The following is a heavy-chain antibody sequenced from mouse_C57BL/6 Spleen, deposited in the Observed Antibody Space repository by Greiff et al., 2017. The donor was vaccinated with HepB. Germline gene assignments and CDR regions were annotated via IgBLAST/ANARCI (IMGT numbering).Heavy chain of an antibody. CDR1: GYAFSSSW. Sequence: VKLQQSGPELVKPGASVKISCKASGYAFSSSWMNWVKQRPGKGLEWIGRIYPGDGDTNYNGKFKGKATLTADKSSSTAYMQLSSLTSEDSAVYFCARDSAQARFAYWGQGTLVTVSA. D-gene: IGHD3-2*02. V-gene: IGHV1-82*01. J-gene: IGHJ3*01. CDR2: IYPGDGDT. CDR3: ARDSAQARFAY.